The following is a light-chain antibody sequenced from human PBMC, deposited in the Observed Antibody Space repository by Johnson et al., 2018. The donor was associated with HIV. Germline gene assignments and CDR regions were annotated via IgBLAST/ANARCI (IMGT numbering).Light chain of an antibody. CDR2: ENN. CDR3: GTWDNSLSTGAV. CDR1: SSNIGNNY. Sequence: QSVLTQSPSVSAAPGQKVTISCSGSSSNIGNNYVSWYQQLPGTAPKLLIYENNMRPSGIPDRFSGSKSGTSATLGIAGLQTGDAADYYCGTWDNSLSTGAVFGTGTKVTVL. V-gene: IGLV1-51*02. J-gene: IGLJ1*01.